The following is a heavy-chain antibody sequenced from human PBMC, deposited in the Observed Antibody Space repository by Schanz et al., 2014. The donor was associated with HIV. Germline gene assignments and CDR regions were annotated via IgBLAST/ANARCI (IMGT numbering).Heavy chain of an antibody. Sequence: VQLVESGGGVVQPGRSLRLSCAASGFSFSSYSMHWVRQAPGKGLEWVSYISSSSSTIYYADSVKGRFTISRDNAKNSLYLQMNSLRDEDTAVYYCARTAPTKYYYDSSGVRGAFDIWGQGTMVTVSS. CDR2: ISSSSSTI. V-gene: IGHV3-48*02. CDR3: ARTAPTKYYYDSSGVRGAFDI. D-gene: IGHD3-22*01. J-gene: IGHJ3*02. CDR1: GFSFSSYS.